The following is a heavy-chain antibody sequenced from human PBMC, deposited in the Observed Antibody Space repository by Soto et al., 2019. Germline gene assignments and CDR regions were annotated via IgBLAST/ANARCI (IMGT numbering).Heavy chain of an antibody. Sequence: QVQLQQWGAGLLKPSDTLSLTCAVYGGSFSGYYWSWIRQPPGKGLEWIGEINHSGSTNYNPSLKSRVTISVDTSKNQVSLKLSSVTAADTAVYYWARGTEFGTAGEHDYWGQGTLVTVSS. CDR1: GGSFSGYY. J-gene: IGHJ4*02. V-gene: IGHV4-34*01. CDR2: INHSGST. D-gene: IGHD7-27*01. CDR3: ARGTEFGTAGEHDY.